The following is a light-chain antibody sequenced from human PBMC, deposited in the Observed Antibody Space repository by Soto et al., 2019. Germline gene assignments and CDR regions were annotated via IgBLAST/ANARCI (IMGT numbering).Light chain of an antibody. Sequence: EIVLTQSPATLSLSPGERATLSCRASQSISIYLAWYQQKPGQAPRLLIYDASNRATGIPARFSGSGSGTDFTLTISSLEPEDFAVYYCQHRSSWPGAFGPGTKVDIK. CDR3: QHRSSWPGA. V-gene: IGKV3-11*01. CDR1: QSISIY. J-gene: IGKJ3*01. CDR2: DAS.